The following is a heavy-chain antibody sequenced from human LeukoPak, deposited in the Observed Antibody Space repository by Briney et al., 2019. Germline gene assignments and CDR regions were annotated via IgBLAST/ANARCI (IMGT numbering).Heavy chain of an antibody. Sequence: PGGSLRLSCAASGFTFSNAWMSWVRQAPGKGLEWVGRIKSKTDGGSTDYAAPVKGRFTISRDDSKNTLYLRMNSLKTEDTAVYYCTTVDTAMETDYWGQGTLVTVSS. J-gene: IGHJ4*02. CDR3: TTVDTAMETDY. V-gene: IGHV3-15*01. CDR1: GFTFSNAW. D-gene: IGHD5-18*01. CDR2: IKSKTDGGST.